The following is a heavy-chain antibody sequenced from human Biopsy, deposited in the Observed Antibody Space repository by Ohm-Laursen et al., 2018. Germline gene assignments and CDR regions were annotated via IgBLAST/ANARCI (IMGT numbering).Heavy chain of an antibody. J-gene: IGHJ4*02. CDR3: ARGSNDFGGLYFPR. CDR1: GGSFTGHY. CDR2: ISYTGYT. V-gene: IGHV4-59*11. D-gene: IGHD4-23*01. Sequence: GTLSLTCAVFGGSFTGHYWSRIRQPPGQGLEWIGHISYTGYTSYNASLKSRVTISVDTSRNHFSLRLSSLTAADTAVYYCARGSNDFGGLYFPRWGQGTLLTVSS.